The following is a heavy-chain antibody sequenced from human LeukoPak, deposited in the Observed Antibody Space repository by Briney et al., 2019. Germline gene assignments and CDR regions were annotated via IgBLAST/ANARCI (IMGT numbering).Heavy chain of an antibody. CDR3: AKVGSTVTTYYYYMDV. Sequence: GGSLRLSCAASGFTFSSYAMSWVRQAPGKGLEWVSAISGNGGSTYYADSVKGRFTISRDNSKNTLYLQMNTLRAEDTAVYYCAKVGSTVTTYYYYMDVWGQGTTVTVSS. J-gene: IGHJ6*03. CDR1: GFTFSSYA. CDR2: ISGNGGST. D-gene: IGHD4-11*01. V-gene: IGHV3-23*01.